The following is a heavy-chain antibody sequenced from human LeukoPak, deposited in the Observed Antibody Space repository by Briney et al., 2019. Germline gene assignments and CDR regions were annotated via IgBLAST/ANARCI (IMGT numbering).Heavy chain of an antibody. CDR2: MNPDSGNT. CDR1: RYTFTSYD. Sequence: ASVKVTCKAARYTFTSYDINWVRQPPGQGLEWMGWMNPDSGNTGYAQKFQGRVSMTMNTAISTAYMELGGLTSDDTAVYFCARGSHRGYCTASNCYTVDYWGQGTLVSVSS. J-gene: IGHJ4*01. D-gene: IGHD2-8*02. CDR3: ARGSHRGYCTASNCYTVDY. V-gene: IGHV1-8*01.